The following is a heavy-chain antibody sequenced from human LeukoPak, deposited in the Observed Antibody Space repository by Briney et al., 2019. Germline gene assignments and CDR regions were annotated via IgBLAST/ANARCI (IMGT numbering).Heavy chain of an antibody. CDR2: LYHSGTT. V-gene: IGHV4-38-2*02. CDR3: ARVEVPRDINDWYFDL. D-gene: IGHD2-15*01. CDR1: GYSIAHGFF. J-gene: IGHJ2*01. Sequence: SETLSLTCTVSGYSIAHGFFWAWIRQPPGGGLEWIGSLYHSGTTYYNTSLKSRISTSVDTSKNQFSLKLRLETAADTAVYYCARVEVPRDINDWYFDLWGRGTLVTVSS.